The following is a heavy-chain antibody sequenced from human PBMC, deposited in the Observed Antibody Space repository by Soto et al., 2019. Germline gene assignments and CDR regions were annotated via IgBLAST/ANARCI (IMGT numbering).Heavy chain of an antibody. CDR3: ARDLGSSCYPEYFQH. V-gene: IGHV4-59*01. D-gene: IGHD2-2*01. CDR2: IYYTGST. J-gene: IGHJ1*01. Sequence: PSETLSLTCTVSGGSITNYYWSWIRQSPGKGPEWIGCIYYTGSTNYNPSLKSRVTISVDMFKNQFSLSLRSVTAADTAVYYCARDLGSSCYPEYFQHWGQGTLVTVSS. CDR1: GGSITNYY.